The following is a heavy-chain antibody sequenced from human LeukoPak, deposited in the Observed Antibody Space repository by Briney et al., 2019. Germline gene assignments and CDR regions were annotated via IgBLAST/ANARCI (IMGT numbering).Heavy chain of an antibody. D-gene: IGHD5-24*01. Sequence: GGSLRLSCAASGFTVSSNYMSWVRQAPGKGLEWVSVIYSGGSTYYADSVKGRFTISRDNSKNTLYLQMNSLRAEDTAVYYCARDRDCYRFVAFDIWGQGTMVTVSS. CDR2: IYSGGST. CDR1: GFTVSSNY. CDR3: ARDRDCYRFVAFDI. V-gene: IGHV3-66*01. J-gene: IGHJ3*02.